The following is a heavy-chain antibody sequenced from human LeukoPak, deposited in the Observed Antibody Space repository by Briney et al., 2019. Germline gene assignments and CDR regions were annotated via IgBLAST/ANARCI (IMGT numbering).Heavy chain of an antibody. J-gene: IGHJ4*02. D-gene: IGHD3-22*01. CDR2: IYHTGYS. CDR1: NYSLKRGYY. V-gene: IGHV4-38-2*02. CDR3: ARGRIYYDSSGLGD. Sequence: SETLSLTCSVSNYSLKRGYYWGWIRQPPGKGLEWFGNIYHTGYSYSNPSLKSRVSLSVDTSKNQFSLKLSSVTAADTAVYYCARGRIYYDSSGLGDWGQGTLVTVSS.